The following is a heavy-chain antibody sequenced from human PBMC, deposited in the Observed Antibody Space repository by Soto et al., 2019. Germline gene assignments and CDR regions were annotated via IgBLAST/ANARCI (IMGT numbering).Heavy chain of an antibody. Sequence: PGGSLRLSCSASGFTFSSYTMIWVRKATGKGLERVSAVSGSGGSTYDADSVKGRFTISRDNSKNTLILQMNSLRVEDTAVYYCAKEYGSMWFPNDFWGKGTLVTAPQ. V-gene: IGHV3-23*01. J-gene: IGHJ4*02. CDR1: GFTFSSYT. CDR3: AKEYGSMWFPNDF. D-gene: IGHD2-21*01. CDR2: VSGSGGST.